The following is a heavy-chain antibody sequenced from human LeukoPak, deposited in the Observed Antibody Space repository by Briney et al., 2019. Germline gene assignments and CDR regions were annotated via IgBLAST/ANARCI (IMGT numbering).Heavy chain of an antibody. CDR3: ARKYSSSWYDY. D-gene: IGHD6-13*01. CDR1: GFTFSSYG. Sequence: PGGSLRLPCAASGFTFSSYGMHWVRQAPGKGLEWVAVIWYDGSNKYYADSVKGRFTISRDNSKNTLYLQMNSLRAEDTAVYYCARKYSSSWYDYWGQGTLVTVSS. V-gene: IGHV3-33*01. J-gene: IGHJ4*02. CDR2: IWYDGSNK.